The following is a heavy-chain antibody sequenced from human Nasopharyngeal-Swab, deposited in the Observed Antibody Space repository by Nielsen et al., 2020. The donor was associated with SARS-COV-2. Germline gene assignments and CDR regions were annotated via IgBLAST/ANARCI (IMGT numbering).Heavy chain of an antibody. V-gene: IGHV4-30-4*01. CDR3: ARDGPRSLYDILTGYYKPYAFDI. CDR2: IYYSGST. D-gene: IGHD3-9*01. Sequence: WIRQPPGKGLEWIGCIYYSGSTYYNPSLKSRVTISVDTSKNQFSLKLSSVTAADTAVYYCARDGPRSLYDILTGYYKPYAFDIWGQGTMVTVSS. J-gene: IGHJ3*02.